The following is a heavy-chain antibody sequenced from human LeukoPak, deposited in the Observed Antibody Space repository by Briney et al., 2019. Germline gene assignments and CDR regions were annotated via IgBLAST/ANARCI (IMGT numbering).Heavy chain of an antibody. CDR1: GGSISSGDYY. CDR3: ARDAVTTDYYYYYMDV. D-gene: IGHD4-11*01. V-gene: IGHV4-30-4*08. Sequence: SETLSLTCTVSGGSISSGDYYWSWIRQPPGKGLEWIGYIYYSGSTYYNPSLKSRVTISVDTSKNQFSLKLSSVTAADTAVYYCARDAVTTDYYYYYMDVWGKGTTVTVSS. CDR2: IYYSGST. J-gene: IGHJ6*03.